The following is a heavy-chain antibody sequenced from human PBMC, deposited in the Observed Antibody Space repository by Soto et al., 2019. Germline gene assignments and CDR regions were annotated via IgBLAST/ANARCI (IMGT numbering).Heavy chain of an antibody. Sequence: HPGGSLRLSCAASGFTLSGYAMDWVRQAPGKGLEYVSGISSNGVGTYYANTVQGRFTISRDNSKNTVYLQMGSLRPDDMAVYYCARRARPDFYYMDVWGKGTTVTVSS. CDR1: GFTLSGYA. CDR3: ARRARPDFYYMDV. J-gene: IGHJ6*03. D-gene: IGHD6-6*01. CDR2: ISSNGVGT. V-gene: IGHV3-64*01.